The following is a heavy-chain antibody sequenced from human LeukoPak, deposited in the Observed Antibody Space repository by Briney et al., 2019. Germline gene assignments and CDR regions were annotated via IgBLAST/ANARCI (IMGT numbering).Heavy chain of an antibody. CDR3: AREKIGYYDSSGRGWFDP. V-gene: IGHV4-61*02. Sequence: SETLSLTCTVSGGSISSGTYYWSWIRQPAGKGLEWIGRFYTSGSTNYNPSLKSRVTISVDTSKNQFSLKLSSVTAADTAVYYCAREKIGYYDSSGRGWFDPWGQGTLVTVSS. CDR2: FYTSGST. CDR1: GGSISSGTYY. J-gene: IGHJ5*02. D-gene: IGHD3-22*01.